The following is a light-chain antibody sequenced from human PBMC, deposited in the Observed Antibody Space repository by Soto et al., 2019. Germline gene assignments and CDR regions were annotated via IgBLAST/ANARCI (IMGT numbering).Light chain of an antibody. CDR1: QSVSSK. Sequence: ETVMTQSPATLSVSPGERATLSCRASQSVSSKLAWYQQKPGQAPRILIYGASTRATGIPARFSGSGSGTECTLSISSLQSEDFAVYYCQQYNKWPRTFGQGTKVEIK. CDR2: GAS. CDR3: QQYNKWPRT. V-gene: IGKV3-15*01. J-gene: IGKJ1*01.